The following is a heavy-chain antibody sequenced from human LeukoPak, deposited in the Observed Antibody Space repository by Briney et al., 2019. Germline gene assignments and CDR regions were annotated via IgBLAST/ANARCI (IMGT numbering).Heavy chain of an antibody. D-gene: IGHD2-2*01. CDR3: ARYCSSTSCSYDY. J-gene: IGHJ4*02. CDR1: GYTFTGYY. Sequence: ASVKVSCKASGYTFTGYYMHWVRQAPGQGLEWMGWINPNSGGTNYVQKFQGRVTMTRDTSISTAYMELSRLRSDDTAVYYCARYCSSTSCSYDYWGQGTLVTVSS. V-gene: IGHV1-2*02. CDR2: INPNSGGT.